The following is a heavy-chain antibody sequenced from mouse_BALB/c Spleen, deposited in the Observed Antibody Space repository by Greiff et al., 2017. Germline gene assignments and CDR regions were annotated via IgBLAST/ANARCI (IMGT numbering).Heavy chain of an antibody. Sequence: EVKLVESGGGLVQPGGSLKLSCAASGFTFSSYTMSWVRQTPEKRLEWVAYISNGGGSTYYPDTVKGRFTISRDNAKNTLYLQMSSLKSEDTAMYYCARGVYDGYSAWFAYWGQGTLVTVSA. D-gene: IGHD2-3*01. CDR3: ARGVYDGYSAWFAY. CDR2: ISNGGGST. V-gene: IGHV5-12-2*01. J-gene: IGHJ3*01. CDR1: GFTFSSYT.